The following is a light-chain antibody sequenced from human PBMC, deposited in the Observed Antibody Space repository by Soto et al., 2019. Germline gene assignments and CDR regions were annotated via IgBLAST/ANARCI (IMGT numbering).Light chain of an antibody. V-gene: IGKV3-20*01. Sequence: EIVLTQSPGTLSLSAAERATVSCRAIQSVSSNYLAWYQQKPGQAPRLLIYGASSRATGIPDRFSGSGSGTDFTLTIRRLEPEDFAVYYCQQYGSSYPWTFGPGTKVDI. CDR2: GAS. J-gene: IGKJ1*01. CDR3: QQYGSSYPWT. CDR1: QSVSSNY.